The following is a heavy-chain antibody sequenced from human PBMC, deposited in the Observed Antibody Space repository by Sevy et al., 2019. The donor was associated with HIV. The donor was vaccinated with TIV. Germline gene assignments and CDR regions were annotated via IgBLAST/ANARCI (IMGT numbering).Heavy chain of an antibody. CDR1: GYTFTGYY. D-gene: IGHD6-13*01. J-gene: IGHJ5*02. V-gene: IGHV1-2*06. CDR2: SNPNSGGT. CDR3: ARVPGVSAAGSINWFDP. Sequence: ASVKVSCKASGYTFTGYYMHWVRQAPGQGLEWMGRSNPNSGGTNYAQKFQGRVTMTRDTSISTAYMELSRLRSDETAVYYCARVPGVSAAGSINWFDPWGQGTLVTVSS.